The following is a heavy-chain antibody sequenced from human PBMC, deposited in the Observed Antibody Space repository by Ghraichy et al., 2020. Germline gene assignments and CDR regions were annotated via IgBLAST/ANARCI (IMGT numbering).Heavy chain of an antibody. CDR1: GFTFSSSW. V-gene: IGHV3-74*01. Sequence: GESLNISCAASGFTFSSSWMHWVRQAPGKGLVWVSRVNGDGSDTYYADSVKGRFTISRDNAKNTLYLEMSSLRAEDTAVYYCASYDGSGSSRSLGYWGQGTLFTVSS. D-gene: IGHD3-22*01. J-gene: IGHJ4*02. CDR2: VNGDGSDT. CDR3: ASYDGSGSSRSLGY.